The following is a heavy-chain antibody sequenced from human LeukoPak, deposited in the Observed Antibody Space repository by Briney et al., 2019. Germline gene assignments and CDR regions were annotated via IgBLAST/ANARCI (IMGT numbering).Heavy chain of an antibody. D-gene: IGHD6-19*01. V-gene: IGHV4-34*01. CDR2: INHSGST. CDR1: GGSFSGYY. CDR3: ARARASKAGRRATAFDI. J-gene: IGHJ3*02. Sequence: SETLSLTYAVYGGSFSGYYWSWIRQPPGKGLEWIGEINHSGSTNYNPSLKSRVTISVDTSKNQFSLKLSSVTAADTAVYYCARARASKAGRRATAFDIWGQGTMVTVSS.